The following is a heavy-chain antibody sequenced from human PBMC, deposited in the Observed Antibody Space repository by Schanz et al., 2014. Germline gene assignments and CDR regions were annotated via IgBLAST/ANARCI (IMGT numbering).Heavy chain of an antibody. D-gene: IGHD6-6*01. V-gene: IGHV3-21*01. Sequence: VQLVESGGGVAQPGGSLRLSCAASGFTFSSYSMSWVRQAPGKGLGWVSFISSSSDYINYADSVKGRFTISRVDAKNSVHLQMNSLRAEDTAVYYCVREGSSSPDCCYYNGMDVWGQGTTVTVSS. J-gene: IGHJ6*02. CDR1: GFTFSSYS. CDR3: VREGSSSPDCCYYNGMDV. CDR2: ISSSSDYI.